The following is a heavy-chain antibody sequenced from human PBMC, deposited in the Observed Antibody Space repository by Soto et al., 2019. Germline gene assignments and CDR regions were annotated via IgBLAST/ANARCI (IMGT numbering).Heavy chain of an antibody. CDR2: MNPINGAT. J-gene: IGHJ6*02. CDR3: GRGPSPRAPAGGTPYYYAMDV. V-gene: IGHV1-2*02. Sequence: ASVKVSCKASGYTFTGYYMHWVRQAPGQGLEWMGWMNPINGATGSARRFQGRVSMTRNTATATAYLELTSLRSDDSAVYFCGRGPSPRAPAGGTPYYYAMDVWGQGTTVTVSS. CDR1: GYTFTGYY. D-gene: IGHD2-2*01.